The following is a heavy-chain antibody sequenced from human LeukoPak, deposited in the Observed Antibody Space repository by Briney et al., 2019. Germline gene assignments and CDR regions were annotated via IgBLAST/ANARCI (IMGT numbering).Heavy chain of an antibody. CDR1: GFTFSNYA. V-gene: IGHV3-23*01. D-gene: IGHD6-6*01. Sequence: PGGSLRLSCAASGFTFSNYAMSWVRQAPGKGLEWVSTISTSGGSTYYADSVKGRFTISRDNSKNTLYLQMNSLRAEDTAVYYCAKEIWSGSSSDIWDYWGQGTLVTVSS. CDR3: AKEIWSGSSSDIWDY. CDR2: ISTSGGST. J-gene: IGHJ4*02.